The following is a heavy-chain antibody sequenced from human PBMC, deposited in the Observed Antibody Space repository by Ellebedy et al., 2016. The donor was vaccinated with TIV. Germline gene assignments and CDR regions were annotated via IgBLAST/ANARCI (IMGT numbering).Heavy chain of an antibody. D-gene: IGHD6-19*01. CDR1: GASISSGYY. CDR2: VSHSGTT. J-gene: IGHJ3*02. Sequence: SETLSLXXNVSGASISSGYYWGWIRPPPGKELEFIGGVSHSGTTYYSPSLKTRLTVSVDTAKNHFSLKLSSVTAADTAVYFCAIDSSGWFDAFDIWGQGTMVSVSS. CDR3: AIDSSGWFDAFDI. V-gene: IGHV4-38-2*02.